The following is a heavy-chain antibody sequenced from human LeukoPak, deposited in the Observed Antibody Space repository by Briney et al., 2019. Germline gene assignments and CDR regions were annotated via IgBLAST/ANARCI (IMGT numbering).Heavy chain of an antibody. Sequence: SETLSLTCTVCGGSITSYHWGCIRQPPGKGLELMGCIHYSGGTNYNPSLRSRLTISIDSSKNQFSLTLNSATAADTAVYYCARLGTTFDAFDLWGQGTMITVSS. J-gene: IGHJ3*01. CDR2: IHYSGGT. CDR1: GGSITSYH. D-gene: IGHD1-7*01. CDR3: ARLGTTFDAFDL. V-gene: IGHV4-59*13.